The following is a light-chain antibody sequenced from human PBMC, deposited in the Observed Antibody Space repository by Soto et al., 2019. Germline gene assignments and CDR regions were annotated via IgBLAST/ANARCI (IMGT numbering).Light chain of an antibody. V-gene: IGKV3-20*01. Sequence: EIVLTQSPGTLSLSPGDRVTLSCRASQSVSTNYFSWYQQKPGQAPRLLIYRTSRRAVGIPDRFSGSGSGTDFTLTISRLAPEDFAMYYCQQYGDCNSPRYSFGQGTRLEI. CDR3: QQYGDCNSPRYS. J-gene: IGKJ2*03. CDR1: QSVSTNY. CDR2: RTS.